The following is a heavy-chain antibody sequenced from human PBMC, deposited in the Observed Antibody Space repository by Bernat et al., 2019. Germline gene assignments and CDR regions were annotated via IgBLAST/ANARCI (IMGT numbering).Heavy chain of an antibody. V-gene: IGHV3-30*01. CDR3: ARVQDGSGSYYTFDY. D-gene: IGHD3-10*01. CDR1: GFTFSSYA. CDR2: ISYDGSNK. Sequence: QVQLVESGGGVVQPGRSLRLSCAASGFTFSSYAMHWVRQAPGKGLEWVAVISYDGSNKYYADSVKGRFTISRDNSKNTLYLQMNSLRAEDTAVYYCARVQDGSGSYYTFDYWGQGTLVTVSS. J-gene: IGHJ4*02.